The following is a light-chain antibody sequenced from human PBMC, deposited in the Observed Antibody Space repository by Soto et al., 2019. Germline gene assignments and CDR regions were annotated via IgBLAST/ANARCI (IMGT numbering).Light chain of an antibody. CDR1: SSDGGGYNY. Sequence: QSVLTQPPSVSGSPGQSVTISCTGTSSDGGGYNYVSWYQQHPGKAPKLMIYDVSKRPSGVPDRFSGSNSGNTASLTISGLQAEDEADYYCCSYAGSYTFGVFGTGTKVTVL. J-gene: IGLJ1*01. CDR2: DVS. V-gene: IGLV2-11*01. CDR3: CSYAGSYTFGV.